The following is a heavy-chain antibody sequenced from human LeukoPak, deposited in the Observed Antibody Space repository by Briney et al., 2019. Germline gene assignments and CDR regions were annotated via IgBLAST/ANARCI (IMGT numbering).Heavy chain of an antibody. CDR2: IIPILGIA. CDR3: AREGSGVIGRGSGKVSDAFDI. J-gene: IGHJ3*02. Sequence: SVKVSCKASGGTFSSYAISWVRQAPGQGLEWMGRIIPILGIANYAQKFQGRVTITADKSTSTAYMELSSLRSEDTAVYYCAREGSGVIGRGSGKVSDAFDIWGQGTMVTVSS. D-gene: IGHD1-26*01. CDR1: GGTFSSYA. V-gene: IGHV1-69*04.